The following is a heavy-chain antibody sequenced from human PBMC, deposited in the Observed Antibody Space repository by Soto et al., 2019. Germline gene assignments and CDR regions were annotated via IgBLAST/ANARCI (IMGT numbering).Heavy chain of an antibody. CDR1: GYTFSSYS. Sequence: ASVKVSCKTSGYTFSSYSINWVRQAPGQGLEWMAWISTYSGNTHYAERVQGRVTVTLDKSARTAFMEMRGLTSDGTAVYFCARDNGYYDLWGQGTLVTVSS. J-gene: IGHJ4*02. CDR2: ISTYSGNT. CDR3: ARDNGYYDL. V-gene: IGHV1-18*04.